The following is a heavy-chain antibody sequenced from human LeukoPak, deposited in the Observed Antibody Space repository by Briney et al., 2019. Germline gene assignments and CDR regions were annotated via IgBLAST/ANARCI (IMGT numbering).Heavy chain of an antibody. Sequence: SETLSLTCTVSGGSIGSSSYYWGWIRQPPGKGLEWIGSIYYSGSTYYNPSLKSRVTISVDTSKNQFSLKLSSVTAADTAVYYCARDSSSYSPDAFGIWGQGTVVTVSS. CDR1: GGSIGSSSYY. CDR2: IYYSGST. J-gene: IGHJ3*02. CDR3: ARDSSSYSPDAFGI. V-gene: IGHV4-39*01. D-gene: IGHD6-13*01.